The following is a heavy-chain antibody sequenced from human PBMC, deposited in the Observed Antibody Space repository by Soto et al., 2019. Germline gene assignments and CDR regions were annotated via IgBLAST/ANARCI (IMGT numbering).Heavy chain of an antibody. CDR1: GGSISSYY. V-gene: IGHV4-59*01. CDR2: IYYSGST. Sequence: QVQLQESGPGLVKPSETLSLTCTVSGGSISSYYWSWIRQPPGKGLEWIGYIYYSGSTNYNPSLKSPVTISGDTSKTQLSLTLTSVTAADTAVYYCARRYGSAFDFWGQGTMVTVSS. D-gene: IGHD3-10*01. CDR3: ARRYGSAFDF. J-gene: IGHJ3*01.